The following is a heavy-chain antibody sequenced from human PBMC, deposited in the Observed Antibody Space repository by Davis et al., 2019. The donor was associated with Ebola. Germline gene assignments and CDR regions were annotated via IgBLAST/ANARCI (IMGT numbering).Heavy chain of an antibody. CDR2: TYYTSKWYN. D-gene: IGHD5-12*01. J-gene: IGHJ4*02. V-gene: IGHV6-1*01. CDR1: GDSVSGNSGG. Sequence: HSQTLSLTCAISGDSVSGNSGGWNWIRQSPSRGLEWLGRTYYTSKWYNDYAVSMKSRITINPDTSKNQFSLQLSSVTPEDTAVYYCARGWLRSGFDYWGQGTLVIVSS. CDR3: ARGWLRSGFDY.